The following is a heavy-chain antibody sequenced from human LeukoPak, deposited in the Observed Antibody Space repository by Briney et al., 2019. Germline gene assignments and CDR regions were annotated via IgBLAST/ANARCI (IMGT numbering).Heavy chain of an antibody. CDR1: GGSISSGSYY. CDR2: IYTSGST. CDR3: ARDGSLSGSYFDY. D-gene: IGHD1-26*01. V-gene: IGHV4-61*02. J-gene: IGHJ4*02. Sequence: PSQTLSLTCTVSGGSISSGSYYWSWIRQPAGKGLEWIGRIYTSGSTNYNPSLKSRVTISVDTSKNEFSLKLSSVTAADTAVYYCARDGSLSGSYFDYWGQGTLVTVSS.